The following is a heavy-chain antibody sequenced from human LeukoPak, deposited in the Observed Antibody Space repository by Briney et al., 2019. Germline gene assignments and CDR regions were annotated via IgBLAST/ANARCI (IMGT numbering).Heavy chain of an antibody. CDR1: GGSFSGYY. J-gene: IGHJ5*02. V-gene: IGHV4-34*01. CDR3: ATYYYVNWFDP. Sequence: SETLSLTCAVYGGSFSGYYWSWNRQPPGKGLEWIGEINHSGSTNYNPSLKSRVTISVDTSKNQFSLKLSSVTAADTAVYYCATYYYVNWFDPWGQGTLVTVSS. D-gene: IGHD3-10*02. CDR2: INHSGST.